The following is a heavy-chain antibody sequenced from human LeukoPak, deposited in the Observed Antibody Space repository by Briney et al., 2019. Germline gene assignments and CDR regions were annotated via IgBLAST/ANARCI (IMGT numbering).Heavy chain of an antibody. CDR1: GFTVSSYS. Sequence: GGSLRLSCAASGFTVSSYSMNWVRQAPGKGLEWVSSISSSSSYIYYADSVKGRFTISRDNAKNSLYLQMNSLRAEDTAVYYCASGILRAPFDYWGQGTLVTVSS. D-gene: IGHD3-10*01. CDR3: ASGILRAPFDY. J-gene: IGHJ4*02. V-gene: IGHV3-21*01. CDR2: ISSSSSYI.